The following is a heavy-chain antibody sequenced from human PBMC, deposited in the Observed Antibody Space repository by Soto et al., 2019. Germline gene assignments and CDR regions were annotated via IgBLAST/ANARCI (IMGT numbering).Heavy chain of an antibody. CDR1: GGTFSGYV. Sequence: QLVQSGSEVKKPGSSVKVSCQASGGTFSGYVVTWVRQAPGQGLEWMGEFVPLFGTTNYAQRFSGRITITAEESTSTAYMEVRTLRSDDTAVYYGATHGLGVSSPPYFDTWGQGTLVTVSS. D-gene: IGHD3-16*01. CDR2: FVPLFGTT. V-gene: IGHV1-69*01. J-gene: IGHJ4*02. CDR3: ATHGLGVSSPPYFDT.